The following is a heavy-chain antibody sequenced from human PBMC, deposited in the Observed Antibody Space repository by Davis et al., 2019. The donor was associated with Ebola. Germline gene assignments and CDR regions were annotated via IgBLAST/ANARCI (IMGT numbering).Heavy chain of an antibody. V-gene: IGHV3-9*01. CDR1: GFTFDDYA. Sequence: PGGSLRLSCAASGFTFDDYAMHWVRQAPGKGLEWVSGISWNSGTIAYADSVKGRFTISRDNANNSLYLQMNSLRPEDTALYYCAKDTKEGYDSSGYARRRFDYWGQGTLVTVSS. D-gene: IGHD3-22*01. CDR3: AKDTKEGYDSSGYARRRFDY. J-gene: IGHJ4*02. CDR2: ISWNSGTI.